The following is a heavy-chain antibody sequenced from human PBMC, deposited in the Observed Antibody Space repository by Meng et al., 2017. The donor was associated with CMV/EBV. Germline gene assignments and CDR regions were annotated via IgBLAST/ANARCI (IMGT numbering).Heavy chain of an antibody. Sequence: QVPIQGSGRGLVKPPQTLSLTCTVAGGSISSCDYSCGWLRQPPGKGLEWFGYIYYSGSTYYNPSLKSRVTISVDTSKNQFSLKLSSVTAADTAVYYCARVMGPNRTPYYFDYWGQGTLVTVSS. J-gene: IGHJ4*02. CDR2: IYYSGST. V-gene: IGHV4-30-4*08. CDR3: ARVMGPNRTPYYFDY. CDR1: GGSISSCDYS. D-gene: IGHD1-14*01.